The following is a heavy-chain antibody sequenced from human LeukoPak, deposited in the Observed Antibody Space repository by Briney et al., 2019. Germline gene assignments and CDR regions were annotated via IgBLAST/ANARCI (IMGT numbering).Heavy chain of an antibody. D-gene: IGHD3-10*01. CDR2: IYYSGST. CDR1: GGSISSYY. V-gene: IGHV4-59*01. Sequence: SETLSLTCTVSGGSISSYYWSWIRQPPGKGLEWIGYIYYSGSTNYNPSLKSRVTISVDTSKNQFSLKLSSVTAADTAVYYCAREYYYGSGSYSDWGQGTLVTVSS. J-gene: IGHJ4*02. CDR3: AREYYYGSGSYSD.